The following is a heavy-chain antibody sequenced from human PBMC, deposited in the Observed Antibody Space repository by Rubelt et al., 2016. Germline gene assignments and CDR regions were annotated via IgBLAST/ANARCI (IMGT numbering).Heavy chain of an antibody. D-gene: IGHD2/OR15-2a*01. CDR2: IKPDGSEK. CDR3: ARYSNHDQ. CDR1: GFTFNTYG. V-gene: IGHV3-7*03. Sequence: VQLVESGGGVDQPGRSLRLSCAASGFTFNTYGMHWVRQAPGKGLEWVANIKPDGSEKNYVESVKGRFIISRENVMNLLYLQMNSLRVDDTAVYYCARYSNHDQWGQGTLVTVSS. J-gene: IGHJ4*02.